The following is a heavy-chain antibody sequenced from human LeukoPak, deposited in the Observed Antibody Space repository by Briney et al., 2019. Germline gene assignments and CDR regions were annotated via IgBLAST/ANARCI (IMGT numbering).Heavy chain of an antibody. CDR1: GGSISSGGYY. Sequence: PSETLSLTCTVSGGSISSGGYYWRWIRQHPGKGLEWIGYIYYSGSTYYNPSLKSRVTISVDTSKNQFSLKLSSVTAADTAVYYCAREGYSNYRYYFDCWGQGTLVTVSS. D-gene: IGHD4-11*01. J-gene: IGHJ4*02. V-gene: IGHV4-31*03. CDR2: IYYSGST. CDR3: AREGYSNYRYYFDC.